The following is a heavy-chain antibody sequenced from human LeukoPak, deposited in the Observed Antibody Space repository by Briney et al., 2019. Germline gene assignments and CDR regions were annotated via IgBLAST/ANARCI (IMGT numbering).Heavy chain of an antibody. D-gene: IGHD2-21*02. CDR3: AKLTSTQEWYFDL. CDR2: ISGSGGSI. CDR1: GFTFSTSA. V-gene: IGHV3-23*01. Sequence: PGGSLRLSCVASGFTFSTSAMSWVRQAPGKGLEWVSPISGSGGSIYYADSVKGPFTISRDNSKNTLYLQMNSLRAEDTALYYCAKLTSTQEWYFDLWGRGTLVTVSS. J-gene: IGHJ2*01.